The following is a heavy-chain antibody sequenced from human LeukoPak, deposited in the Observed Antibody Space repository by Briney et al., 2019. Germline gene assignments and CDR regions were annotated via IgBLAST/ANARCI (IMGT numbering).Heavy chain of an antibody. D-gene: IGHD3-3*01. Sequence: PSETLSLTCAVSGGSISSGGYSWSWIRQPPGKGLEWIGYIYHSGSTNYNPSLKSRVTISVDTSKNQFSLKLSSVTAADTAVYYCARGSGTIFGVVNPNDYYYYYGMDVWGQGTTVTVSS. CDR3: ARGSGTIFGVVNPNDYYYYYGMDV. CDR1: GGSISSGGYS. V-gene: IGHV4-30-2*01. J-gene: IGHJ6*02. CDR2: IYHSGST.